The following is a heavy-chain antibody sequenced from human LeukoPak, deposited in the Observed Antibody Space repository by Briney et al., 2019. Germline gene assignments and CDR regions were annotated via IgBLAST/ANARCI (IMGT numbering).Heavy chain of an antibody. V-gene: IGHV3-7*03. CDR1: GFTFSSYW. Sequence: PGGSLRLSCAASGFTFSSYWMSWVRQAPGKGLEWVANIKQDGSEKYYVDSVKGRFTISRDNAKNSLYLQMNSLRAEDTAVYYCASQSGLYYDTPGGMDVWGKGTTVTVSS. CDR2: IKQDGSEK. J-gene: IGHJ6*04. CDR3: ASQSGLYYDTPGGMDV. D-gene: IGHD3-9*01.